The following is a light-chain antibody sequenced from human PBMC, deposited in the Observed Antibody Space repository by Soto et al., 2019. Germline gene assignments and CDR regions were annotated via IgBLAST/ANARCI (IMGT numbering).Light chain of an antibody. J-gene: IGLJ2*01. CDR1: SSNIGSTYD. V-gene: IGLV1-40*01. CDR3: SSYTSSSTLVV. CDR2: GDT. Sequence: QSFLTQPPSVSGAPGQRVTISCIGTSSNIGSTYDVHWYQHFPGTAPKLLVYGDTNRPSGVPDRFSGSRSGTSASLAITGLQPEDEADYYCSSYTSSSTLVVFGGGTKLTVL.